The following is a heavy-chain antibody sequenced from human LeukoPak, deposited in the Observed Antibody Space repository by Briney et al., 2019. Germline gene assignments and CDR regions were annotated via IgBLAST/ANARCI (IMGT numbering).Heavy chain of an antibody. CDR2: ISSSSSYI. J-gene: IGHJ3*02. CDR3: AISFSGSYSDAFDI. V-gene: IGHV3-21*01. CDR1: GFTFSSYS. Sequence: GGSLRLSCAASGFTFSSYSMNWVRQAPGKGLEWVSSISSSSSYIYYADSVKGRFTISRDNAKNSLYLQMSSLRAEDTAVYYCAISFSGSYSDAFDIWGQGTMVTVSS. D-gene: IGHD1-26*01.